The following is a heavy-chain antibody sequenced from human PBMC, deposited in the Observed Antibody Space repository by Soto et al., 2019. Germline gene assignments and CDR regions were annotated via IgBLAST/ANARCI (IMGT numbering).Heavy chain of an antibody. CDR3: ARDLSGGNYYYHGLDV. V-gene: IGHV3-21*01. D-gene: IGHD1-26*01. CDR1: GFTFSDYD. J-gene: IGHJ6*02. CDR2: ITSNSIYK. Sequence: EVQLVESGGGLVKPGGSLRLSCAASGFTFSDYDMTWVRQAPGKGLEWVSSITSNSIYKYSADSLKGRFTISRDNAKNTLSLQINSLRAEDTAVYYCARDLSGGNYYYHGLDVWGQGTTVTVSS.